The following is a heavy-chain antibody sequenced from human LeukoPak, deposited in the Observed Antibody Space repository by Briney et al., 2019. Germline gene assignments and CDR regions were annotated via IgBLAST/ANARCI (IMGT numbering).Heavy chain of an antibody. Sequence: QAGGSLRLSCVASGFFFSNYDMNWVRQAPGKGLEWVSHISTSSDTIYYADSVKGRFTISRDNAKNSLYLQMNSLRDEDTAVYYCARDDLRVSNYFDYWGQGTLVTVSS. CDR2: ISTSSDTI. CDR3: ARDDLRVSNYFDY. J-gene: IGHJ4*02. D-gene: IGHD3-10*01. CDR1: GFFFSNYD. V-gene: IGHV3-48*02.